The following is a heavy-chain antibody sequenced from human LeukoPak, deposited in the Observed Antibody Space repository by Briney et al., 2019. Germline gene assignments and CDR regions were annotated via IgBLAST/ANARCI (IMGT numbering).Heavy chain of an antibody. D-gene: IGHD6-13*01. J-gene: IGHJ4*02. CDR2: FYSSGST. CDR3: ARDLDSYSSTWYPYTSGWYLDY. V-gene: IGHV4-4*07. CDR1: GASISSYY. Sequence: SETLSLTCTVSGASISSYYWSWIRQPAGKGLEWIGRFYSSGSTNYNPSLKSRVTMSVDTSKNQFSLKLSSVTAAHTAVYYCARDLDSYSSTWYPYTSGWYLDYWGQGTLVTVSS.